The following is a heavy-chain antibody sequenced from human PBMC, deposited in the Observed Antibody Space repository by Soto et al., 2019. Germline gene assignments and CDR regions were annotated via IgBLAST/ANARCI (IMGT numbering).Heavy chain of an antibody. CDR2: IIPIFGTA. V-gene: IGHV1-69*06. D-gene: IGHD6-13*01. CDR1: GGTFSSYA. Sequence: GASVNVSCKASGGTFSSYAISWVRQAPGQGLEWMGGIIPIFGTANYAQKFQGRVTITADKSTSTAYMELSSLRSEDTAVYYCAREALYSSSHTGWCQGTLVNVSS. J-gene: IGHJ4*02. CDR3: AREALYSSSHTG.